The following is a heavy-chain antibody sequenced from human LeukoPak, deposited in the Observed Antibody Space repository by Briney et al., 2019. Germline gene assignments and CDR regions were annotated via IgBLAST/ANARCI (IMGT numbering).Heavy chain of an antibody. CDR1: GFTFSSYA. J-gene: IGHJ4*02. CDR3: ARATTLPDYYDSSGYYYYFDY. V-gene: IGHV3-30*04. CDR2: ISYDGSNK. Sequence: GGSLRLSCAASGFTFSSYAMHWVREAPDKGLEWVAVISYDGSNKYYADSVKGRFTISRDNSKNTLYLQMNSLRAEDTAVYYCARATTLPDYYDSSGYYYYFDYWGQGTLVTVSS. D-gene: IGHD3-22*01.